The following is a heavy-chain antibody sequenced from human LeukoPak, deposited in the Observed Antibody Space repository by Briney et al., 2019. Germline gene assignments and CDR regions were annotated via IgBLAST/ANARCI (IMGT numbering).Heavy chain of an antibody. J-gene: IGHJ4*02. V-gene: IGHV4-59*01. D-gene: IGHD3-3*02. CDR2: IYDSGST. Sequence: SETLSLTCTVSGGSISSYYWSWIRQPPGKGLEWIGYIYDSGSTNYNPSLKSRVAISADTSKNQFSLKLSSVTAADTAVYYCARDQRGPFYFDYWGQGTLVTVSS. CDR3: ARDQRGPFYFDY. CDR1: GGSISSYY.